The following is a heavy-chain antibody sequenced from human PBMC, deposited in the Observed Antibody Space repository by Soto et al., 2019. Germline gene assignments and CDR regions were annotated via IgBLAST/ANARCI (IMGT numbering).Heavy chain of an antibody. CDR1: GGSISGYY. V-gene: IGHV4-59*01. J-gene: IGHJ6*02. CDR3: ARDLWGYCGTDCYPLDV. D-gene: IGHD2-21*02. Sequence: QVQLQESGPGLVKPSETLSLTCTVSGGSISGYYWSWIRQPPGKGLEWIGYMYNTGSTVYNPPFKSRVTISVDTPKNQFSLKLNSVTAADTAVYYCARDLWGYCGTDCYPLDVWGQGTTVTVSS. CDR2: MYNTGST.